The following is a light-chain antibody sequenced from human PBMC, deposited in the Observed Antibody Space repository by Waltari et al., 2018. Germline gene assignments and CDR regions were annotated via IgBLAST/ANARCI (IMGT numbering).Light chain of an antibody. CDR2: AVS. V-gene: IGKV1-9*01. Sequence: DIQLTQSPSFLSASVCDRVTITCRASQDISTYLAWYQQKPRNAPKLLIHAVSTLQAGVPSRFSGGGSGAEFTLTISSLQPEDFATYYCQQLSGYPFTFGPGTKVDIK. J-gene: IGKJ3*01. CDR3: QQLSGYPFT. CDR1: QDISTY.